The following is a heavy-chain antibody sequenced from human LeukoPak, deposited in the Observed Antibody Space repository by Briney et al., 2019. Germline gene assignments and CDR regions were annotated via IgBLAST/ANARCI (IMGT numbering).Heavy chain of an antibody. V-gene: IGHV4-4*09. Sequence: PSETLSLTCTVSGGSISSYYWSWIRQPPGKGLEWIGYIYTSGSTNYNPSLKSRATISVDTSKNQFSLKLSSVTAADTAVYYCARRSGAAAGWYYYYYMDVWGKGTTVTVSS. J-gene: IGHJ6*03. CDR1: GGSISSYY. CDR2: IYTSGST. CDR3: ARRSGAAAGWYYYYYMDV. D-gene: IGHD6-13*01.